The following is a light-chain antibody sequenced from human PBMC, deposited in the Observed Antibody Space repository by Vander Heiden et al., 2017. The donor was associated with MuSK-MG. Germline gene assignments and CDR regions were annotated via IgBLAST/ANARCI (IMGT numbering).Light chain of an antibody. V-gene: IGLV5-45*03. CDR3: MIWHSSAWV. Sequence: AVLTQPSSLSSSPGASASLTCTLRSGINVGTYRIYWYQQKPGSPPQYRLRYKSDSDKQQGSGVPSRFSGSKDASANAGILLISGLQSEDEDDYYCMIWHSSAWVFGGGTKLTVL. J-gene: IGLJ3*02. CDR2: YKSDSDK. CDR1: SGINVGTYR.